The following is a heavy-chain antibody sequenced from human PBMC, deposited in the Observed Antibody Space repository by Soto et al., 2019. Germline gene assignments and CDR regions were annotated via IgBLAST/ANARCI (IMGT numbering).Heavy chain of an antibody. CDR1: GFTFSHYA. CDR3: AKDGSHNVDY. J-gene: IGHJ4*02. V-gene: IGHV3-30*18. D-gene: IGHD1-26*01. CDR2: MSYDGSNE. Sequence: QVQLVESGGGVVQPGRSLRLSCAASGFTFSHYAMHWVRQAPGKGLEWVALMSYDGSNEYYADSVKGRFTIPRDNSKNTLYLQMNSLRAEVTAVYYCAKDGSHNVDYWGQGTLVTVSS.